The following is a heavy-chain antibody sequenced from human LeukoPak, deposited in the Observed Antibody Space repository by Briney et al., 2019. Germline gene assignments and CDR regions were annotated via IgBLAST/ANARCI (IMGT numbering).Heavy chain of an antibody. D-gene: IGHD5-12*01. CDR1: GFTFSSYS. Sequence: GGSLTLSCAASGFTFSSYSMNWVRQAPGKGLEWVSSISSSSSYIYYADSVKGRFTISRDNAKNSLYLQMNSLRAEDTAVYYCAQRGYSGYSFDYWGQGTLVTVSS. J-gene: IGHJ4*02. V-gene: IGHV3-21*01. CDR2: ISSSSSYI. CDR3: AQRGYSGYSFDY.